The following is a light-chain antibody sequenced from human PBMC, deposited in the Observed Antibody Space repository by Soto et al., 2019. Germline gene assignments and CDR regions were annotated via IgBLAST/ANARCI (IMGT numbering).Light chain of an antibody. CDR3: ATWNDGVFV. V-gene: IGLV1-44*01. J-gene: IGLJ1*01. CDR2: GNT. CDR1: TSNIGRST. Sequence: LTQPPSASGTPGQRVTISCSGNTSNIGRSTVSWYQQFPGAAPKLLIYGNTQRPLGVPVRFSGSTSDTSASLAISGLQSEDEADYYCATWNDGVFVFGIGTKVTVL.